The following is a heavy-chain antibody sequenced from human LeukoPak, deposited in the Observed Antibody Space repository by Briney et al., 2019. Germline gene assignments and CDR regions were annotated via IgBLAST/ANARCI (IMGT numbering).Heavy chain of an antibody. V-gene: IGHV1-2*02. CDR1: GYTFTGYY. CDR3: ARLTYYDFWSGYNYAFDI. D-gene: IGHD3-3*01. CDR2: INPSSGGT. Sequence: GASEKVSCKASGYTFTGYYMHWVRQAPGQGLEWMGWINPSSGGTNYAQKFQGRVTMTRDTSISTAYMELSRLRSDDTAVYYCARLTYYDFWSGYNYAFDIWGQGTMVTVSS. J-gene: IGHJ3*02.